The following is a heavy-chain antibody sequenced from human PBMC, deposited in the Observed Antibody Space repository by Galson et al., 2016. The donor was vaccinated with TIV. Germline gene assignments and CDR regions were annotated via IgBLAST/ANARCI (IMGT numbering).Heavy chain of an antibody. D-gene: IGHD2-21*01. J-gene: IGHJ6*02. CDR1: TFKVSDNY. V-gene: IGHV3-66*02. CDR2: ISSGGTT. Sequence: SLRLSCAASTFKVSDNYMTWVRQAPGKGLEWVSIISSGGTTHYANSVRGRFTMSRDTDKNTVYLQMNNLRAEDTAVYYCARERRHCGNECYLYYYIGMDVWGQGATVTVSS. CDR3: ARERRHCGNECYLYYYIGMDV.